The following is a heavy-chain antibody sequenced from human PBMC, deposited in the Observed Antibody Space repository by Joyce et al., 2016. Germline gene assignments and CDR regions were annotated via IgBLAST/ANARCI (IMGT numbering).Heavy chain of an antibody. CDR3: ARSSYTNGIFDY. CDR1: GFTFSSYS. V-gene: IGHV3-21*01. J-gene: IGHJ4*02. CDR2: LSSSSSYI. Sequence: EVQLVESGGGLVKPGGSLRLCCAASGFTFSSYSMSWVRQAPGKGLEWVSSLSSSSSYIKDTDSVKGRFTISRDNAKNSLYLQMNSLRVEDTAVYYCARSSYTNGIFDYWGQGTLVTVSS. D-gene: IGHD2-8*01.